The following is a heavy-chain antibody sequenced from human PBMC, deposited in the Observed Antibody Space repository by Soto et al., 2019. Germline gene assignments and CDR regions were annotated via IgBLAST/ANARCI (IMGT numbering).Heavy chain of an antibody. CDR3: AREIGDSGSYYYYGMDV. CDR1: GYTFTSYG. D-gene: IGHD1-26*01. V-gene: IGHV1-18*04. CDR2: ISAYNGNT. J-gene: IGHJ6*02. Sequence: VASVKVSCKASGYTFTSYGISWVRQAPGQGLEWMGWISAYNGNTNYAQKLQGRVTMTTDTSTSTAYMELRSLRSDDTAVYYCAREIGDSGSYYYYGMDVWGQGTTVTVSS.